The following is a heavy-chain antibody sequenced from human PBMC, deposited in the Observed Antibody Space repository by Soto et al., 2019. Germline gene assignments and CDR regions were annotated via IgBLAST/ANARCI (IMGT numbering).Heavy chain of an antibody. CDR2: IYYSGRT. D-gene: IGHD3-10*01. J-gene: IGHJ4*02. Sequence: QVQLQESGPGLVKPSQTLSLTCTVSGGSISSGGYYWSWIRQHPGKGLEWIGYIYYSGRTHYNPSLKSRVTISVDTSKNKFSLKLSSVTAADTAVYYCARGVTMVRGVIHTPYFDYWGQGTLVTVSS. V-gene: IGHV4-31*03. CDR3: ARGVTMVRGVIHTPYFDY. CDR1: GGSISSGGYY.